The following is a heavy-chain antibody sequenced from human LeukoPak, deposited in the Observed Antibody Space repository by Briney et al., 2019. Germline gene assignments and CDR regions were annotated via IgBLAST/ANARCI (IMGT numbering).Heavy chain of an antibody. D-gene: IGHD2-15*01. CDR2: IYDSGTT. CDR3: ARQSDSGGYFEY. Sequence: SETLSLTCTVSGDSINRYLWTWIRQPAGRGLEWIGRIYDSGTTNYKPSLKSRVSMSVETPRNQFSLRLNSVTAADTAVYYCARQSDSGGYFEYWGQGIRVTASS. V-gene: IGHV4-4*07. J-gene: IGHJ4*01. CDR1: GDSINRYL.